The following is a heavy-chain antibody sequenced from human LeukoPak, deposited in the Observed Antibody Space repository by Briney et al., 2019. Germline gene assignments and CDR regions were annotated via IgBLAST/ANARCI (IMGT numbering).Heavy chain of an antibody. CDR3: ARDLYCSGGSCLYFDY. CDR1: GFTFSSCW. Sequence: PGGSLSLSCAASGFTFSSCWMHWVRQAPGKGLVWVSRINSDGSSTGYADSVKGRFTISRDNSMNTLYLQMHSLRAEDTAVYFCARDLYCSGGSCLYFDYWGQGTLVTVSS. D-gene: IGHD2-15*01. CDR2: INSDGSST. V-gene: IGHV3-74*01. J-gene: IGHJ4*02.